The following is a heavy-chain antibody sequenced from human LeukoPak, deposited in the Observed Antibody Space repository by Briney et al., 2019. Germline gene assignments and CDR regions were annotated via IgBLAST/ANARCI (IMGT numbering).Heavy chain of an antibody. V-gene: IGHV4-34*01. CDR2: INHSGST. CDR1: IESFSGYY. D-gene: IGHD2-21*02. Sequence: PSETLSLTCAVYIESFSGYYWTWIRQPPAKGLEWIGEINHSGSTNYNPSLKRRVTISADTSKNQFSLTLSSVTAADTAMYYCARVRGDLSIDFWGQGNLVTVSS. CDR3: ARVRGDLSIDF. J-gene: IGHJ4*02.